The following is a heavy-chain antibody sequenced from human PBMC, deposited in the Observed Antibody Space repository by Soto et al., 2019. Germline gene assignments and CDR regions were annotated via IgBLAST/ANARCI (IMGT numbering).Heavy chain of an antibody. CDR1: GYTFTAYG. CDR2: VSAYNGVT. D-gene: IGHD3-10*01. V-gene: IGHV1-18*01. Sequence: QVHLVQSGAEVKGPGDSMKVSCKTSGYTFTAYGINWVRQAPGQGLEWMGWVSAYNGVTNYAQKLHGRVAMTTDTSTKTAYMELSSLRPDDTAVYYCARGIARGDYYYMDGWGIGTTVTVSS. CDR3: ARGIARGDYYYMDG. J-gene: IGHJ6*03.